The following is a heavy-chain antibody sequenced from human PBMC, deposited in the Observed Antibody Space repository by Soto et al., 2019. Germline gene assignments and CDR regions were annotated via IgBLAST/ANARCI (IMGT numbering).Heavy chain of an antibody. J-gene: IGHJ5*02. Sequence: QVQLQESGPGLVRPSQTLSLSCTVSGGSISNSANHWSWIRQHPGEGLEWIGYIYYSGGTYYSPAHKGRVTMSKDASKKEWSLKLSSVTAADTAVYYCAKGVGRVPNWFAPWGQGTLVTVSS. CDR2: IYYSGGT. CDR1: GGSISNSANH. CDR3: AKGVGRVPNWFAP. D-gene: IGHD1-26*01. V-gene: IGHV4-31*03.